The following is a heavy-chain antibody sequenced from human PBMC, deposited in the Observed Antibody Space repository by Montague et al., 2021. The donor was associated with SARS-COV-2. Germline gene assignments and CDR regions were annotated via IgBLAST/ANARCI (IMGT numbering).Heavy chain of an antibody. CDR2: IYWDDDG. Sequence: VKPTQTLTLTCIFSGLSLSTDGMGVGWIRQPPGRALEWLALIYWDDDGRYSPSLRSRLTITKDTSKNQVVLTMTNMDPVDTATYYCARTWAYGSGSYGVDPWGQGTLVTVSS. CDR1: GLSLSTDGMG. CDR3: ARTWAYGSGSYGVDP. J-gene: IGHJ5*02. D-gene: IGHD3-10*01. V-gene: IGHV2-5*02.